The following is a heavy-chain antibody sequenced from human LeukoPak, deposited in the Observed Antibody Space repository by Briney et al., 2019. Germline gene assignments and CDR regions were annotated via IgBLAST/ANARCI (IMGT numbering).Heavy chain of an antibody. V-gene: IGHV3-23*01. Sequence: GGSLRLSCAASGFTFSSHGINWVRQAPGKGLEWVSGISPSGDITYYADSVQGRFTISRDNSKNTLYLQMNSLRPEDTAVYYCAKVGSLGGDYFDYWGQGTLVTVSS. CDR1: GFTFSSHG. CDR3: AKVGSLGGDYFDY. J-gene: IGHJ4*02. D-gene: IGHD2-21*01. CDR2: ISPSGDIT.